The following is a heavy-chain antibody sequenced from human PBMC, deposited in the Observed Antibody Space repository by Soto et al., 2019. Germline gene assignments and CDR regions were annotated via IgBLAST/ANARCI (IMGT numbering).Heavy chain of an antibody. CDR1: GGSISSSY. V-gene: IGHV4-59*01. Sequence: PSETLSLTCTVSGGSISSSYWSWIRQPPGKGLEWIAYVYYGGTTNYNPSLESRVTISIDTSTNQFSLRLTSVTAADTAVYYCARSVVHQWLVHDAFDIWGQGTLVIVSS. D-gene: IGHD6-19*01. J-gene: IGHJ3*02. CDR3: ARSVVHQWLVHDAFDI. CDR2: VYYGGTT.